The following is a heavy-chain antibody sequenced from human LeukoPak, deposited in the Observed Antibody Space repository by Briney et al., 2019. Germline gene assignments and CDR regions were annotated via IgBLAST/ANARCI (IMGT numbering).Heavy chain of an antibody. Sequence: SETLSLTCAVSGGSISSSNWWSWVRQPPGKGLEWIGEIYHSGSTNYNPSLKSRVTISVDKSKNQFSLKLSSVTAADTAVYYCARDSGYSYGYYFDYWGQGTLVTVPS. D-gene: IGHD5-18*01. CDR1: GGSISSSNW. CDR2: IYHSGST. V-gene: IGHV4-4*02. CDR3: ARDSGYSYGYYFDY. J-gene: IGHJ4*02.